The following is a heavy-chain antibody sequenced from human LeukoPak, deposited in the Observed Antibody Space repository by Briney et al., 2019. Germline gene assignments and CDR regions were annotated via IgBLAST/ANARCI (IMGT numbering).Heavy chain of an antibody. D-gene: IGHD3-22*01. CDR3: ARHNYYDSSGYYGDPFDY. V-gene: IGHV1-69*02. CDR1: GGTFSSYT. CDR2: INPILGIA. Sequence: SVKVSCKASGGTFSSYTISWVRQAPGQGLEWMGRINPILGIANYAQKFQGRVTITADKSTSTAHMELSSLRSEDTAVYYCARHNYYDSSGYYGDPFDYWGQGTLVTVSS. J-gene: IGHJ4*02.